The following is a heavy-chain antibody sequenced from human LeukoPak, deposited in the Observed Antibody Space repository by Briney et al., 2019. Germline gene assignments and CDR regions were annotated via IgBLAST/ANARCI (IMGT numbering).Heavy chain of an antibody. CDR1: GGSISSSSYY. V-gene: IGHV4-39*07. CDR3: ARPRRDY. Sequence: SETLSLTCTVSGGSISSSSYYWGWIRQPPGKGLEWIGSIYYSGSTYYNPSLKSRVTISVDTSKNQFSLKLSSVTAADTAVYYCARPRRDYWGQGTLVTVSS. J-gene: IGHJ4*02. CDR2: IYYSGST.